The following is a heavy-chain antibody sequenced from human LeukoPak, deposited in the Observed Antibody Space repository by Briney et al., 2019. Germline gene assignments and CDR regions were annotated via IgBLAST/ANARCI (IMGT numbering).Heavy chain of an antibody. D-gene: IGHD3-10*01. J-gene: IGHJ6*02. Sequence: PSGTLSLTCAVSGGSISSSNWWSWVRQPPGKGLEWIGEIYHSGSTNYNPSLKSRVTISVDKSKNQFSLKLSSVTAADTAVYYCARNYYGSGSYLTDQYYYYGMDVWGQGTTVTVSS. V-gene: IGHV4-4*02. CDR1: GGSISSSNW. CDR3: ARNYYGSGSYLTDQYYYYGMDV. CDR2: IYHSGST.